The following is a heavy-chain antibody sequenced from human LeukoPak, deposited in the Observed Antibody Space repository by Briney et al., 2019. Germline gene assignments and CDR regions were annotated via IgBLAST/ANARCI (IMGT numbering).Heavy chain of an antibody. CDR3: AKVRSIVDPAYYYDSSGHDAFDI. J-gene: IGHJ3*02. CDR1: GFTFSSYA. CDR2: ISGSGGST. Sequence: PGGSLRLSCAASGFTFSSYAMSWVRQAPGKGLEWVSAISGSGGSTYYADSVKGRFTISRDNSKNTLYLQMNSLRAEDTAVYYCAKVRSIVDPAYYYDSSGHDAFDIWGQGTMVTVSS. V-gene: IGHV3-23*01. D-gene: IGHD3-22*01.